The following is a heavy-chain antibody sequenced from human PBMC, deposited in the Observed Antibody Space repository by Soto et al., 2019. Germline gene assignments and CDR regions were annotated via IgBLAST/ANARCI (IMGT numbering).Heavy chain of an antibody. CDR1: GYSFTSYW. CDR2: IYPGDSDT. Sequence: PGESLKISCKGSGYSFTSYWIGWVRQMPGKGLEWMGIIYPGDSDTRYSPSFQGQVTISADKSISTAYLQWSSLKASDTAMYYCARHLRGQWLDLGHDAFDIWGQGTMVTVSS. D-gene: IGHD6-19*01. V-gene: IGHV5-51*01. CDR3: ARHLRGQWLDLGHDAFDI. J-gene: IGHJ3*02.